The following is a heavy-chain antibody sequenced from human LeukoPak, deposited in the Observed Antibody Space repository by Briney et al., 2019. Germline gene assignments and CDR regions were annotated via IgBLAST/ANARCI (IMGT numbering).Heavy chain of an antibody. D-gene: IGHD3-22*01. CDR1: GGSISSYY. Sequence: PSETLSLTCTVSGGSISSYYWSWIRQPPGKGLEWIGYIYYSGSTYYNPSLKSRVTISVDTSKNQFSLKMSSVTAADTAVYYCARREPSDSSGYRYWGQGTLVTVSS. V-gene: IGHV4-59*12. CDR2: IYYSGST. J-gene: IGHJ4*02. CDR3: ARREPSDSSGYRY.